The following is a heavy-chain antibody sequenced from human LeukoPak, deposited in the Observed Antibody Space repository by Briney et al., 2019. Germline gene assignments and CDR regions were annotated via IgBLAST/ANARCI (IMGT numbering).Heavy chain of an antibody. CDR3: AKTSGGNY. CDR1: AFIFSGHW. J-gene: IGHJ4*02. D-gene: IGHD4-23*01. Sequence: GGSLRLSCEGSAFIFSGHWMNWVRQTPGKGLEWVASIKEDGSERQYVDSVKGRFSISRDNSKNTLYLQMNSLKAEDTAVYYCAKTSGGNYWGQGTLVTVSS. CDR2: IKEDGSER. V-gene: IGHV3-7*03.